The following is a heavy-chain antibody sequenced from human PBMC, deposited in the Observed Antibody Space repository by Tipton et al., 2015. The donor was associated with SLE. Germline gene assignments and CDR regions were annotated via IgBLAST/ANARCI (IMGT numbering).Heavy chain of an antibody. CDR2: ISSSSSYI. CDR1: GFTFSSYT. Sequence: GSLRLSCAASGFTFSSYTMNWVRQAPGKGLEWVSSISSSSSYIYYADSVKGRFTISRDNAKNSLYLQMNSLRAEDTAVYYCAREYSGYFDAFDIWGQGTIVTVSS. J-gene: IGHJ3*02. V-gene: IGHV3-21*01. D-gene: IGHD5-12*01. CDR3: AREYSGYFDAFDI.